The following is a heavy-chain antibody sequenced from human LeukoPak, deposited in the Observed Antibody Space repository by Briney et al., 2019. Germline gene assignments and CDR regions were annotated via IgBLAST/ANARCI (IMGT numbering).Heavy chain of an antibody. V-gene: IGHV3-30*18. CDR2: VSYDGRTK. CDR3: AKDEGYYDTSGYYFDY. Sequence: PGGSLRLSCAASEFTFSYYAMHSVRPAPGKGLEWVAVVSYDGRTKYYPDSVTGRFTISRDNSKNTLYLQMNSLRAEDTALYYCAKDEGYYDTSGYYFDYWGQGTLVTVSS. J-gene: IGHJ4*02. CDR1: EFTFSYYA. D-gene: IGHD3-22*01.